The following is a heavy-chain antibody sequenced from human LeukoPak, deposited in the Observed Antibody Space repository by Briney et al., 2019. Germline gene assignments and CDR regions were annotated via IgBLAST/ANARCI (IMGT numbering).Heavy chain of an antibody. V-gene: IGHV4-4*07. CDR1: GGSLSIYY. CDR2: IYTSGST. CDR3: ARCSGNGYDSSWFDP. J-gene: IGHJ5*02. Sequence: PSETLSLTCTVSGGSLSIYYWNWIRQPAGKGLEWIGRIYTSGSTNYNPSLKSRVTMSVDASKNQFSLKLSSVTAADTAVYYCARCSGNGYDSSWFDPWGQGTLVTVSS. D-gene: IGHD5-12*01.